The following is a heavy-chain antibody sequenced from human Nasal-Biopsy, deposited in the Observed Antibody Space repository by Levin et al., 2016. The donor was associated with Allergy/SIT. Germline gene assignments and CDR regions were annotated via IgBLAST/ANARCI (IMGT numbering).Heavy chain of an antibody. D-gene: IGHD4-17*01. Sequence: GESLKISCVASGFTFSRHWMHWVRQVPGKGLVWVARINYDGSTTAYADFVEGRFTISRDNAKNAMSLQMNRVRAEDTAVYYCVRDADYGDYIFDYWGQGNLVTVSS. CDR1: GFTFSRHW. CDR3: VRDADYGDYIFDY. CDR2: INYDGSTT. J-gene: IGHJ4*02. V-gene: IGHV3-74*01.